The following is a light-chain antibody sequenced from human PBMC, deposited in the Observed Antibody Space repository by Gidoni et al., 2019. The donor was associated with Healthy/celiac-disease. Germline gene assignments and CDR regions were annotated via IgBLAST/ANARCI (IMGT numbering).Light chain of an antibody. CDR2: DAS. J-gene: IGKJ3*01. CDR1: QSVSSY. V-gene: IGKV3-11*01. CDR3: QQRSNWPLT. Sequence: EIVLTQSPATMSLSPGERATLSCTASQSVSSYLAWYQQKPGPAPRLLISDASNRATGIPARFSGSGSGTDFTLTISSLEPEDFAVYYCQQRSNWPLTFGPGTKVDIK.